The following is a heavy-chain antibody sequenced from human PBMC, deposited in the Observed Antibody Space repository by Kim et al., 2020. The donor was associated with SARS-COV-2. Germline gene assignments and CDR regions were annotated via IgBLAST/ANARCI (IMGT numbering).Heavy chain of an antibody. CDR1: GYTFTSYY. V-gene: IGHV1-46*01. CDR3: ARPGHSYFFDY. Sequence: ASVKVSCKASGYTFTSYYMHWVRQAPGQGLEWMGIINPSAGSTNSAQKFQGRVTMTRDTSTSTLYMELSSLRSEDTAVYFCARPGHSYFFDYWGQGTLVT. J-gene: IGHJ4*02. CDR2: INPSAGST. D-gene: IGHD5-18*01.